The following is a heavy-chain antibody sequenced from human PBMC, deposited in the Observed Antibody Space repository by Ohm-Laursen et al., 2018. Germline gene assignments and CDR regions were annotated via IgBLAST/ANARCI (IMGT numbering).Heavy chain of an antibody. CDR1: GYTFTDYY. D-gene: IGHD6-25*01. Sequence: ASVKVSCKASGYTFTDYYMHWARQAPGQGLEWMGWISPNSGGTNYAQKFQGRVTMTRDTSISTAYMELSSLRSEDTAVYYCARRVPAAKQGWFDPWGQGTLVTVSS. CDR3: ARRVPAAKQGWFDP. CDR2: ISPNSGGT. V-gene: IGHV1-2*02. J-gene: IGHJ5*02.